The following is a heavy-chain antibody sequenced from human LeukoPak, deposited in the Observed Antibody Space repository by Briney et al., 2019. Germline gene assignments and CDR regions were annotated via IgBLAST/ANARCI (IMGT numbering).Heavy chain of an antibody. CDR1: GYTFTSYY. D-gene: IGHD3-22*01. CDR3: ARDRRAYYYDSSGYYYAGY. V-gene: IGHV1-46*03. J-gene: IGHJ4*02. CDR2: INPSGGST. Sequence: VASVKVSCKASGYTFTSYYMHWVRQAPGQGLEWMGIINPSGGSTSYAQEFQGRVTMTRDTSTSTVYAELSSLRSEDTAVYYCARDRRAYYYDSSGYYYAGYWGQGTLVTVSS.